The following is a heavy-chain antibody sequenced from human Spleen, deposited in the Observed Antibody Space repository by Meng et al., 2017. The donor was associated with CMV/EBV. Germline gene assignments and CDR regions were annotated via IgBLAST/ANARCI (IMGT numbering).Heavy chain of an antibody. D-gene: IGHD3-22*01. CDR1: GGSISSGDYY. Sequence: SETLSLTCTVSGGSISSGDYYWRWIRQHPGKGLEWIGYIYYSGSTYYNPSLKSRITISVDTSKSQFSLKLSSVTDADTAVCCCARAQYYYDSSGYYGHYFDYWGQGTLVTVSS. CDR3: ARAQYYYDSSGYYGHYFDY. CDR2: IYYSGST. V-gene: IGHV4-31*03. J-gene: IGHJ4*02.